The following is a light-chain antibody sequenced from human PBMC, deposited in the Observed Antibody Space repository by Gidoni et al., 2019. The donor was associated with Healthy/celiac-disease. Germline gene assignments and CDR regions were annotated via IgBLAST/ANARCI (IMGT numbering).Light chain of an antibody. J-gene: IGKJ2*01. V-gene: IGKV1-33*01. CDR2: DAS. CDR1: QDISNY. CDR3: QQYDNLPPFYT. Sequence: DSQMTQSPSSLSASVGDRVTITCQASQDISNYLNWYQQKPGKAPKLLIYDASNLETGVPSRFSGSGSGTDFTFTISSLQPEDIATYYCQQYDNLPPFYTFGQGTKLEIK.